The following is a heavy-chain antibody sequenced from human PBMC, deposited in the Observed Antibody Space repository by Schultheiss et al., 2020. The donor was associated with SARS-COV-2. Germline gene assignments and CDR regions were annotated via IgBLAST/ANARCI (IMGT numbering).Heavy chain of an antibody. D-gene: IGHD1-26*01. CDR1: GFTFKNYW. J-gene: IGHJ3*02. V-gene: IGHV3-74*01. CDR2: INSDGSST. Sequence: GGSLRLSCAASGFTFKNYWMHWVRQAPGKGLVWVSRINSDGSSTSYADSVKGRFTVSRDNARNIVFLQMSSLRAEDTAVYYCARAHSGTDAFDIWGQGTMVTVSS. CDR3: ARAHSGTDAFDI.